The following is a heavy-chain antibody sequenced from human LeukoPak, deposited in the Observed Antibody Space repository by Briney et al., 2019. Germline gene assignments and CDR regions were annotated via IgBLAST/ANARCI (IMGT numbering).Heavy chain of an antibody. CDR1: GVTFSSYGSYS. J-gene: IGHJ4*02. Sequence: GGSLRLSCAASGVTFSSYGSYSMNWVRQAPGKGLEWVSSISVRSSHIYYADSVKGRFTISRDNAKNSVYLQMNSLRAEDTAVYYCARGYDSSGHYPGALGYWGQGTLVTVSS. V-gene: IGHV3-21*01. CDR2: ISVRSSHI. D-gene: IGHD3-22*01. CDR3: ARGYDSSGHYPGALGY.